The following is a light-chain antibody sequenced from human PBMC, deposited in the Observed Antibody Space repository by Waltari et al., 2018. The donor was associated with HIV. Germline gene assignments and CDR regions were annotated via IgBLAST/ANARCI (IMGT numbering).Light chain of an antibody. Sequence: QSALTQPRSVSGSPGQSVTISCTGTSSDVGGYNYVSWYQQHPGKAPKLMIYDVSKRPSGGPDRFSGSKSGNTASLTISGLQAEDEADYYCCSYAGSYTAHVVFGGGTKLTVL. J-gene: IGLJ2*01. CDR3: CSYAGSYTAHVV. CDR1: SSDVGGYNY. CDR2: DVS. V-gene: IGLV2-11*01.